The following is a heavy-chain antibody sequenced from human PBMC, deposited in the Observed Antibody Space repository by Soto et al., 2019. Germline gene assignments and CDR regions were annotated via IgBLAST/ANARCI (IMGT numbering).Heavy chain of an antibody. CDR1: GFTFGSYA. J-gene: IGHJ4*02. CDR3: VRGGYFDSRGLYNPFDY. Sequence: KPGGSLRLSCAASGFTFGSYAMNWVRQAPGKGLEWVSSITKSGYLSYADSLKGRFTISRDNAKNSLFLQMNNLRAEDTAVYYCVRGGYFDSRGLYNPFDYWGQGALVTVSS. CDR2: ITKSGYL. V-gene: IGHV3-21*01. D-gene: IGHD3-22*01.